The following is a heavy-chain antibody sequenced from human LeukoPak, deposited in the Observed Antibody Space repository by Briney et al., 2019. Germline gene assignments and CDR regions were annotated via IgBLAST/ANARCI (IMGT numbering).Heavy chain of an antibody. CDR3: ARLVFGRRAGGTY. V-gene: IGHV4-39*02. D-gene: IGHD3/OR15-3a*01. CDR2: IYYSGST. J-gene: IGHJ4*03. CDR1: GGSISSSSYY. Sequence: SETVSLTCTVSGGSISSSSYYWGWIRQPPGKGLEWIGSIYYSGSTYYNPSLKSRVTISVDTSKNHFSLKLRPVTAADTAVYYCARLVFGRRAGGTYWGQGNLVIVSS.